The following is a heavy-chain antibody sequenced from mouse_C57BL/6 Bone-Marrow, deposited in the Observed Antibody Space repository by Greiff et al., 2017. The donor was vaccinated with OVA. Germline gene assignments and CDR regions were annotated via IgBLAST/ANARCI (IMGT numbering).Heavy chain of an antibody. J-gene: IGHJ2*01. CDR3: TSLYSNYGFYY. V-gene: IGHV1-15*01. D-gene: IGHD2-5*01. Sequence: VQLQASGAELVRPGASVTLSCQASGYTFTDYDMHWVKQTPVPGLEWIGAIDPETGGTAYNQKFTGKAILTAAKSSSTAYMALRSLTSEDSAVYYCTSLYSNYGFYYWGQGTTLTVSS. CDR2: IDPETGGT. CDR1: GYTFTDYD.